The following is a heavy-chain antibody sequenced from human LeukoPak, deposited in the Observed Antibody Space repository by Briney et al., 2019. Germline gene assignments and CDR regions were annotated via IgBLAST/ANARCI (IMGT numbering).Heavy chain of an antibody. V-gene: IGHV4-61*01. D-gene: IGHD5-24*01. CDR1: GGSISSSSYY. J-gene: IGHJ4*02. Sequence: SETLSLTCTVSGGSISSSSYYWSWIRQPPAKGLEWIGYIYYTGSPNYNPSLKSRVTPSLDRSQNQFSLKLTSVTAADTAVYYCAYGGDAYKTGYWGQGTLVTVSS. CDR2: IYYTGSP. CDR3: AYGGDAYKTGY.